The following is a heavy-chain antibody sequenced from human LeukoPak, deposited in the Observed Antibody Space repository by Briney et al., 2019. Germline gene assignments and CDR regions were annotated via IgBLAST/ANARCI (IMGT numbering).Heavy chain of an antibody. J-gene: IGHJ4*02. CDR2: ISSSGTTI. D-gene: IGHD4-17*01. Sequence: GGSLRLSCAASGFTFSSYEMNWVRQAPGKGLEWVSYISSSGTTIYYADSVKGRFTISRDNAKNSLNLQMNSLRAEDTAVYYCARGRVDYGDTGAYWGQGTLVTVSS. CDR1: GFTFSSYE. V-gene: IGHV3-48*03. CDR3: ARGRVDYGDTGAY.